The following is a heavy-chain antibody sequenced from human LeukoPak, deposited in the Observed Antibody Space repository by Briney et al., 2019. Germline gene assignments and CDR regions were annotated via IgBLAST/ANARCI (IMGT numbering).Heavy chain of an antibody. CDR3: ARAAALRANSGYDY. J-gene: IGHJ4*02. V-gene: IGHV4-34*01. Sequence: PSETLSLTCAVYGGSFSGYYWRWIRQPPGKGLEWIGKINHSGSTNYNPSLKSRVTISVDTSKNQFSLKLSSVTAADTAVYYCARAAALRANSGYDYWGQGTLVTVSS. CDR2: INHSGST. CDR1: GGSFSGYY. D-gene: IGHD5-12*01.